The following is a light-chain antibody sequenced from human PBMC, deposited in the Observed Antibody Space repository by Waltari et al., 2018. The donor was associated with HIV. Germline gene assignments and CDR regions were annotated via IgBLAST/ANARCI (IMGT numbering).Light chain of an antibody. CDR3: QQYNNWPIT. J-gene: IGKJ5*01. Sequence: EIVMTQSPATLSVSPGERATLSCRASQSVSSNLAWYQQKPGQAPRLLIYGASTRATYIPVRFSGSGSGTEFTLTISSLQSEDFAVYYCQQYNNWPITFGQGTRLEIK. V-gene: IGKV3-15*01. CDR2: GAS. CDR1: QSVSSN.